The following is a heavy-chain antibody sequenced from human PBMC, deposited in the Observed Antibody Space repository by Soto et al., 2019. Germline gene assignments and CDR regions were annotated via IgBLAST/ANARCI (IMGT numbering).Heavy chain of an antibody. V-gene: IGHV1-69*12. J-gene: IGHJ2*01. CDR1: GGTFSNYP. D-gene: IGHD3-22*01. CDR3: ARGNHRWLQLWYFDL. Sequence: QVQLVQSGAEVKKPGSSVKVSCKASGGTFSNYPISWVRQAPGQGLEWMGGIIPIFGTVNYAQKFQGRVTITADESTSTAYMDLSNLRSEDTAVYYCARGNHRWLQLWYFDLWGRGTLVTVSS. CDR2: IIPIFGTV.